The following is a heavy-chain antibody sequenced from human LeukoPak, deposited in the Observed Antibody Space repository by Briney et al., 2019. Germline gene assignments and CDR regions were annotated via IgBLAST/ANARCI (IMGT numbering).Heavy chain of an antibody. CDR3: AKQGAVRQGYYMDV. Sequence: SVNVSCKASGGSFSSYAITWVRQAPGQGLEWMGRIIPIFGTPTYAQKFQGRVTITADMGSSTAYLELTSLTSEDTARYFCAKQGAVRQGYYMDVWGSGTTVTVSS. CDR2: IIPIFGTP. CDR1: GGSFSSYA. D-gene: IGHD3-16*01. V-gene: IGHV1-69*06. J-gene: IGHJ6*03.